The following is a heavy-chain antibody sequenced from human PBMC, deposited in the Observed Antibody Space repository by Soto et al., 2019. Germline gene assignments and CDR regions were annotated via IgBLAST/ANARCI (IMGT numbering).Heavy chain of an antibody. V-gene: IGHV1-8*01. Sequence: QVQLVQSGAEVKKPGASVKVSCKASGYTFTSYDINWVRQATGQGLEWMGWMNPNSGNTGYAQKFQGRVTMTRNTSISTAYMELSSLRSEDTAVYYCATGGYGGYLYYYYYYGMDVWGQGTTVTVSS. J-gene: IGHJ6*02. D-gene: IGHD5-12*01. CDR3: ATGGYGGYLYYYYYYGMDV. CDR2: MNPNSGNT. CDR1: GYTFTSYD.